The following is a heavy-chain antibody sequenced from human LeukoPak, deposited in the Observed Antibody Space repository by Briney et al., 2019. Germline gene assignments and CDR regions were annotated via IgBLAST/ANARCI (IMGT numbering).Heavy chain of an antibody. CDR2: ISYTGSI. J-gene: IGHJ4*02. CDR3: ARAERSGTSFPWDY. Sequence: SETLSLTCTVSGVSISSRNYYWAWIRQPPGKGLDWIGSISYTGSIFYNPSLKSRVTISVDTSKNQFSLRLSSVTAADTAIYYCARAERSGTSFPWDYWGQGTLVTVSS. D-gene: IGHD2-2*01. V-gene: IGHV4-39*01. CDR1: GVSISSRNYY.